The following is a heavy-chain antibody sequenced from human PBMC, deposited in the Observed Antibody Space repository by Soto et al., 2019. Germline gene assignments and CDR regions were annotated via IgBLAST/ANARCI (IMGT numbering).Heavy chain of an antibody. CDR3: AKGALVATSTTDYYYGMDV. J-gene: IGHJ6*02. D-gene: IGHD5-12*01. CDR2: ISGSGGST. Sequence: GGSLRLSCAASGFTFSSYAMSWVRQAPGKGLEWVSAISGSGGSTYYADSVKGRFTISRDNSKNTLYLQMNSPRAEDTAVYYCAKGALVATSTTDYYYGMDVWGQGTTVTVSS. CDR1: GFTFSSYA. V-gene: IGHV3-23*01.